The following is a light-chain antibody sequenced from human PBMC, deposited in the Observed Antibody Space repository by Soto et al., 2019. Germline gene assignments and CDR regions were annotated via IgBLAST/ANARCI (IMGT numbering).Light chain of an antibody. J-gene: IGKJ4*01. CDR1: QDIIKY. Sequence: DIQVTQSPSSLSASVGDRVTITCQASQDIIKYLNWYRQKPGKAPKLLIYEASSLETVVRPRFSGGGSETHFTFAISGLQPEDFAPTYCQQYFNLPLTFGAAAKEEVK. CDR3: QQYFNLPLT. V-gene: IGKV1-33*01. CDR2: EAS.